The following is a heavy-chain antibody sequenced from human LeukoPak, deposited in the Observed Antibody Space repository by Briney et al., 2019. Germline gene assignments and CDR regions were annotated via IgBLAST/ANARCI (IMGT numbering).Heavy chain of an antibody. CDR3: ARDRIWFGELPDAFDI. J-gene: IGHJ3*02. Sequence: GGSLRLSCAASGFTFSSYWMHWVRQAPGKGLVWVSRINTDGSSTSYADSVKGRFTISRDNAKNTLYLQMNSLRAEDTAVYYCARDRIWFGELPDAFDIWGQGTMVTVSS. CDR2: INTDGSST. D-gene: IGHD3-10*01. V-gene: IGHV3-74*01. CDR1: GFTFSSYW.